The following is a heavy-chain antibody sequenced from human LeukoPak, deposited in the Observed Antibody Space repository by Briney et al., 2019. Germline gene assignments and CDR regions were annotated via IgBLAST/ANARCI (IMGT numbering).Heavy chain of an antibody. CDR3: AREGSGGYCSGGSCVNYYYFDY. V-gene: IGHV3-21*01. Sequence: SGGSLRLSCAGSGFTFNTYNMNWVRQAPGKGLEWVSSISSSSSYIYYADSVKGRFTISRDNAKNSLYLQMNSLRAEDTAVYYCAREGSGGYCSGGSCVNYYYFDYWGQGTLVTVSS. CDR2: ISSSSSYI. D-gene: IGHD2-15*01. CDR1: GFTFNTYN. J-gene: IGHJ4*02.